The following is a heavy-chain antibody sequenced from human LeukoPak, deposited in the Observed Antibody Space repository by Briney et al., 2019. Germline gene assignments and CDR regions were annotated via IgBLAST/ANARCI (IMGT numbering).Heavy chain of an antibody. CDR2: IKKDASEE. J-gene: IGHJ2*01. CDR3: TKEFCGSRAACAGGSYYDF. Sequence: GGSLRLSCAASEFTFSDYWMSWVRQAPGKGPEWVANIKKDASEEHYVDSVKGRFTISREDAANSLYLQMRSLGAGDTALYYCTKEFCGSRAACAGGSYYDFWGRGALVTVSS. D-gene: IGHD2-15*01. CDR1: EFTFSDYW. V-gene: IGHV3-7*01.